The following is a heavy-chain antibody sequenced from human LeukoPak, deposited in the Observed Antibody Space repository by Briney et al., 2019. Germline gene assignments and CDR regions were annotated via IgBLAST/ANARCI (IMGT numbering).Heavy chain of an antibody. CDR1: GFTFSRYA. J-gene: IGHJ5*01. Sequence: GGSLRLSCAASGFTFSRYAMHWVRQAPGKGLEWVAVTSPDGNEKYYADSVKGRFTISRDNSKDTVFLQMNSLSTEDTAVYSCFTGSAYYYDSWGQGTLVTVSS. V-gene: IGHV3-30*01. D-gene: IGHD3-22*01. CDR3: FTGSAYYYDS. CDR2: TSPDGNEK.